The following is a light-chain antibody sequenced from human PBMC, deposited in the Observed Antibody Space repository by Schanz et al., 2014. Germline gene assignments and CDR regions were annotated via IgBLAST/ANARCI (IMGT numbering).Light chain of an antibody. V-gene: IGKV3-20*01. CDR3: QHYGSSSPT. CDR2: DAS. J-gene: IGKJ1*01. Sequence: EIVMTQSPATLSVSPGERATLSCRASQRVDSSYLTWYQKKPGQAPRLLIYDASNRATGIPARFSGSGSGTDFTLTISSLEPEDFAVYYCQHYGSSSPTFGQGTKVEIK. CDR1: QRVDSSY.